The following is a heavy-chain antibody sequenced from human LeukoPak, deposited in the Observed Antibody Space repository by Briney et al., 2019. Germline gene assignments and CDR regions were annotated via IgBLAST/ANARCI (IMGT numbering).Heavy chain of an antibody. CDR1: GYSISSGYY. CDR2: IYHSGST. J-gene: IGHJ4*02. D-gene: IGHD2-2*01. V-gene: IGHV4-38-2*02. CDR3: ASQLGYFDY. Sequence: SETLSLTCTVSGYSISSGYYWGWIRQPPGKGLGWIGSIYHSGSTYYNPSLKSRVTISLDTSKNHFSLKLTSVTAADTAVYYCASQLGYFDYWGQGTLVTVSS.